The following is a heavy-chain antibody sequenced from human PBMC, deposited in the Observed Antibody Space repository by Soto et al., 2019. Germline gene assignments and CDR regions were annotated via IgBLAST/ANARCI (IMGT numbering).Heavy chain of an antibody. V-gene: IGHV1-69*12. CDR3: AAHFHWGPYYYYYGMDV. D-gene: IGHD7-27*01. J-gene: IGHJ6*02. Sequence: QVQLVQSGAEVKKPGSSVKVSCKASGGTLRNYAISWVRQAPGQGLEWMGGIIPMFGTANYAQKFQGRVTITADESTSTAYMELSSLRSEDTAVYYCAAHFHWGPYYYYYGMDVWGQGTTVTVSS. CDR1: GGTLRNYA. CDR2: IIPMFGTA.